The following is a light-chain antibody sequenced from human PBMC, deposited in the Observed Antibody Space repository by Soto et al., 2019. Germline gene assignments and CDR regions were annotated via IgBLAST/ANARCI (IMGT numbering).Light chain of an antibody. J-gene: IGLJ2*01. V-gene: IGLV1-44*01. CDR2: GDN. Sequence: QSVLTQPPSASGTPGQRVTMSCSGGSSNIGRNTVSWYQQLPGTAPKVLISGDNQRSSGVPDRFSGSKSGTSASLAISGLQSEDEADYYCAAWDDSLTGPVFGGGTKLTVL. CDR3: AAWDDSLTGPV. CDR1: SSNIGRNT.